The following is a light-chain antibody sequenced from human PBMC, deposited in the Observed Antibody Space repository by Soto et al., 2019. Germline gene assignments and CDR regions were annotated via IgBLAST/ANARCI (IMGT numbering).Light chain of an antibody. Sequence: QSALTQPASVSGSPGQSITISCTGTSSDVGGYNYVSWYQQHPGKAPKLMIYDVSNRPSGVSNRFSDSKSGNTASLTISGLQAEDEADYYCSSYTSSSTLGGVFGGGTKLTVL. CDR1: SSDVGGYNY. CDR2: DVS. V-gene: IGLV2-14*01. CDR3: SSYTSSSTLGGV. J-gene: IGLJ2*01.